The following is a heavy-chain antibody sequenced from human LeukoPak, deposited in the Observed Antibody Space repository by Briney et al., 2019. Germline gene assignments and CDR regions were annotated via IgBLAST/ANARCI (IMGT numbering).Heavy chain of an antibody. D-gene: IGHD1-26*01. J-gene: IGHJ4*02. Sequence: GGSLRLSCTASGFTFSSYAMNWVRQAPGKGLEWVSGIGAGGTFTYYADSVKGRFTISRDNSNNTLYLQMNSLRPEDTAVYFCARRPEYSANYDYWGPGTLVTVSS. V-gene: IGHV3-23*01. CDR1: GFTFSSYA. CDR3: ARRPEYSANYDY. CDR2: IGAGGTFT.